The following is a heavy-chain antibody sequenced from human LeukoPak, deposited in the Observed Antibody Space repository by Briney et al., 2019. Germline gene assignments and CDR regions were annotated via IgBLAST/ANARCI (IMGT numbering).Heavy chain of an antibody. V-gene: IGHV1-46*01. CDR3: ARDRPTYYYDSSGYYWGYFDL. CDR2: INPSGGST. Sequence: ASVKVSCKASGYTFTSYYMHWVRHAPGQGLEWMGIINPSGGSTSYAQKFQGRVTMTRDTSTSTVYMELSSLRSEDTAVYYCARDRPTYYYDSSGYYWGYFDLWGRGTLVTVSS. CDR1: GYTFTSYY. D-gene: IGHD3-22*01. J-gene: IGHJ2*01.